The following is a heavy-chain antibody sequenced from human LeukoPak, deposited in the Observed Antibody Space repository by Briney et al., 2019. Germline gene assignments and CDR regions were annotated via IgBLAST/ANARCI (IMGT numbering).Heavy chain of an antibody. Sequence: AAVKVSCKTSGYSFTDSYIHCVREAPEQGLKCMGWLKPYRGGTSSAQKCQGRVTMTRDTSITTVYMEVSWLTSDDTAIYYCARADRLHGGPYLIGPWGQGTLVTVSS. J-gene: IGHJ5*02. V-gene: IGHV1-2*02. D-gene: IGHD2-21*01. CDR1: GYSFTDSY. CDR3: ARADRLHGGPYLIGP. CDR2: LKPYRGGT.